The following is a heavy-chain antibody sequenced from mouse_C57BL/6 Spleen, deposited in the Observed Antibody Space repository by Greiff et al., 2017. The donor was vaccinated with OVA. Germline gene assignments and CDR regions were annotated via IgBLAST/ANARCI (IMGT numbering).Heavy chain of an antibody. Sequence: LQESGAELVKPGASVKISCKASGYAFSSYWMNWVKQRPGKGLEWIGQIYPGDGDTTSNGKFKGKAPLTADKSSSTAYMQLSSLTSEDAAVYFCARTGDYGLDVWGTGTTVTVSS. CDR1: GYAFSSYW. D-gene: IGHD2-4*01. CDR3: ARTGDYGLDV. V-gene: IGHV1-80*01. CDR2: IYPGDGDT. J-gene: IGHJ1*03.